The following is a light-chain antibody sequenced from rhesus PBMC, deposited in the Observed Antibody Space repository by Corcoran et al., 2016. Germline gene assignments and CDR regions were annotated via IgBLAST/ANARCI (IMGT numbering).Light chain of an antibody. Sequence: DIQMTQSPSSLSASVGDTVTITCRASQSISSWLAWYQQKPGKAPKLLIYKATSLQSGVPSRFSGNGSGTDCTLTISSLQSEEFATYYCQQYTSRPWTFSQGTKVEIQ. J-gene: IGKJ1*01. CDR2: KAT. CDR3: QQYTSRPWT. V-gene: IGKV1-22*01. CDR1: QSISSW.